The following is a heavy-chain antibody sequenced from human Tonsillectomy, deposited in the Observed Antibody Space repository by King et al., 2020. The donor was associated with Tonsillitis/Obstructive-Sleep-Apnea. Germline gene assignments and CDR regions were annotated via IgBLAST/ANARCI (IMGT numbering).Heavy chain of an antibody. CDR3: AREVASNYYGSGMGI. CDR1: GFTFSSYA. V-gene: IGHV3-30*01. J-gene: IGHJ3*02. Sequence: QLVQSGGGVVQPGRSLRLSCAASGFTFSSYAMHWVRQAPGKGLEWVAVISYDGSNKYYAESVKGRFTISRDNSKNTLYLQMNSLRAEDTAVYYCAREVASNYYGSGMGIWGQGTMVTVSS. CDR2: ISYDGSNK. D-gene: IGHD3-10*01.